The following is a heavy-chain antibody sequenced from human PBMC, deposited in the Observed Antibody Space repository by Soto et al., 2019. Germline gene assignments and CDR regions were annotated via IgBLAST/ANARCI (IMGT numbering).Heavy chain of an antibody. CDR2: VSVPSGDT. J-gene: IGHJ4*02. CDR1: GYNFFSFG. Sequence: AAVKVSCKASGYNFFSFGISWVRQAPGQGLEWVGWVSVPSGDTSSAQNFQGRVTVTTDTSTSTAYLEVGSLRSDDTAVYYCARTCRSGGSCYLEYWGEGTLVTVSS. D-gene: IGHD2-15*01. V-gene: IGHV1-18*01. CDR3: ARTCRSGGSCYLEY.